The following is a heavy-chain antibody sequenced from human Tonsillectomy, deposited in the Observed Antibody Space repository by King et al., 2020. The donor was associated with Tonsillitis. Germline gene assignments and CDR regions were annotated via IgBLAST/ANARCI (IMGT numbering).Heavy chain of an antibody. D-gene: IGHD5-12*01. J-gene: IGHJ3*01. V-gene: IGHV1-2*02. Sequence: QLVQSGPGVKKPGASVKVSCTASGYRFTDYYLHWVRQAPGQGLEWMGWINPNSGETKYGHNFQGRVTLTRNTATSTAYMGLSNLRSDDTAVYYCARDLTLSSSGYCDVFALWGQGSMVTVSS. CDR1: GYRFTDYY. CDR2: INPNSGET. CDR3: ARDLTLSSSGYCDVFAL.